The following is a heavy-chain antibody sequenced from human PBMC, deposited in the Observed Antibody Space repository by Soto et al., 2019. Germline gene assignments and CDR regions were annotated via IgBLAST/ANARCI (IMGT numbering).Heavy chain of an antibody. J-gene: IGHJ6*02. V-gene: IGHV3-7*03. D-gene: IGHD6-13*01. CDR3: ARDGTDGSSWYGGHYYYGMDV. Sequence: GSLRLSCAASGFTFSSYWMSWVRQAPGKGLEWVANIKQDGSEKYYVDSVKGRFTISRDNAKNSLYLQMNSLRAEDTAVYYCARDGTDGSSWYGGHYYYGMDVWGQGTTVTVSS. CDR1: GFTFSSYW. CDR2: IKQDGSEK.